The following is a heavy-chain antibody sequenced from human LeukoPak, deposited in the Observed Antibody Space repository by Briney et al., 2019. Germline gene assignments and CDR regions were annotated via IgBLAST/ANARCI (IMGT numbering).Heavy chain of an antibody. J-gene: IGHJ3*02. Sequence: SETLSLTCAVSGYSISSGYYWGWIRQPPGKGLEWIGSIYHSGSTYYNPSLKGRVTISVDTSKNQFSLKLSSVTAADTAVYYCATTAAAALDAFDIWGRGTMVTVSS. CDR3: ATTAAAALDAFDI. CDR2: IYHSGST. V-gene: IGHV4-38-2*01. CDR1: GYSISSGYY. D-gene: IGHD6-13*01.